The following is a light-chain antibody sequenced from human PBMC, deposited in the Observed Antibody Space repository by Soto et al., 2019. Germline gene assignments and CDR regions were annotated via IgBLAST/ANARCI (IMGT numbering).Light chain of an antibody. CDR3: QQYGDSPT. J-gene: IGKJ1*01. CDR2: SAS. V-gene: IGKV3-20*01. CDR1: QSVGTTF. Sequence: EIVLTQSPGTLSLSPGERATLSCRASQSVGTTFLTWYQQKPGQPPRLLIYSASSRATGIPDRFSGSGSGKDFTLTISRLEPEFSAVYCCQQYGDSPTFGQGTKVEIK.